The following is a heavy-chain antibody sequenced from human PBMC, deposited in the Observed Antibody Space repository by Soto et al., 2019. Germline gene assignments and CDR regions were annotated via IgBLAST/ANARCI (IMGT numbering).Heavy chain of an antibody. CDR2: IWYDGSNK. CDR1: GFTFSSYG. CDR3: AKQGSGYYPYFDY. Sequence: GGSLRLSCAASGFTFSSYGMHWVRQAPGKGLEWVAVIWYDGSNKYYADSVKGRFTISRDNSKNTLYLQMNSLRAEDTAVYYCAKQGSGYYPYFDYWGQGTLVTVSS. V-gene: IGHV3-30*02. D-gene: IGHD3-3*01. J-gene: IGHJ4*02.